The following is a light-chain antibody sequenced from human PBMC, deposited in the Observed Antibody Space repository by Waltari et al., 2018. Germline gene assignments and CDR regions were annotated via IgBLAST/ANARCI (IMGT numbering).Light chain of an antibody. Sequence: EIVMTQSPATLSVSPGERATLSCRACQSINNNLAWYRQKPGQAPSLVIYGASFRATGIPARISGSGSGTEFTLTISSLQSEDFAVYYCQQYDNWPPTTFGQGTKLEIK. CDR2: GAS. J-gene: IGKJ2*01. CDR3: QQYDNWPPTT. V-gene: IGKV3-15*01. CDR1: QSINNN.